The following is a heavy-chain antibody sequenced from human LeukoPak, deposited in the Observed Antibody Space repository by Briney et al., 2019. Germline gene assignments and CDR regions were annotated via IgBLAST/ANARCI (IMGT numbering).Heavy chain of an antibody. V-gene: IGHV3-7*03. D-gene: IGHD3-10*01. Sequence: GGPLSLSCAASGFTFSSHWMRWVRQAPGKGLEWVANIKQDGSEKYYVDSVKGRFTISSDNAENSLYLQMNSLRAEDTAVYYCARDFGLDYWGRGTRVTVSS. CDR1: GFTFSSHW. CDR3: ARDFGLDY. J-gene: IGHJ4*02. CDR2: IKQDGSEK.